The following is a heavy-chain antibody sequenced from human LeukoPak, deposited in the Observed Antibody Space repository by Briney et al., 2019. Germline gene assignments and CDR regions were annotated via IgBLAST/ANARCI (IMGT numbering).Heavy chain of an antibody. J-gene: IGHJ4*02. V-gene: IGHV3-23*01. Sequence: GGSLRLSCAASGFTFNSYAMSWVRQAPEKGLEWVSVISANGGTTYYADSVKGRFTISRDNSKNTVFLQMNSLRAEDTAVYYCARASILYYDFWSGYSCGPFDYWGQGTLVTVSS. CDR2: ISANGGTT. CDR3: ARASILYYDFWSGYSCGPFDY. D-gene: IGHD3-3*01. CDR1: GFTFNSYA.